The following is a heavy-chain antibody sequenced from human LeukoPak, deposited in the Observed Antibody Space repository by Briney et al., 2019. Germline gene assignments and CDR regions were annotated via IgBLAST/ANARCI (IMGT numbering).Heavy chain of an antibody. Sequence: GASVKVSCKASGGTFNDYAINWVRQAPGQGLEWMGVIITMFDTANYAQKLQGRVTITADKSTSTAYMEVSSLRSEDTAVYYCARAARHYDFWSGYPDSYYYYYMDVWGKGTTVTVSS. CDR3: ARAARHYDFWSGYPDSYYYYYMDV. V-gene: IGHV1-69*06. D-gene: IGHD3-3*01. J-gene: IGHJ6*03. CDR2: IITMFDTA. CDR1: GGTFNDYA.